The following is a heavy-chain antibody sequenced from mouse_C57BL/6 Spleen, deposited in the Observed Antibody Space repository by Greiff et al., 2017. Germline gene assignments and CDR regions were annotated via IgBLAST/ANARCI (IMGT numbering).Heavy chain of an antibody. Sequence: EVQVVESGGGLVKPGGSLKLSCAASGFTFSSYAMSWVRQTPEKRLEWVATISDGGSYTYYPDNVKGRFTISRDNAKNNLYLQMSHLKSEDTAMYYCARVGYLGYFDVWGTGTTVTVSS. CDR2: ISDGGSYT. CDR1: GFTFSSYA. D-gene: IGHD2-14*01. V-gene: IGHV5-4*01. CDR3: ARVGYLGYFDV. J-gene: IGHJ1*03.